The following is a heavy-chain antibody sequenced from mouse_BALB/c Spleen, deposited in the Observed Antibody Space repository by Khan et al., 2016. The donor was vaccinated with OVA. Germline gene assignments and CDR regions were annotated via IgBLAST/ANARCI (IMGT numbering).Heavy chain of an antibody. J-gene: IGHJ4*01. Sequence: EVQLQESGPSLVKPSQTLSLTCSVTGDSITSGFWNWIRKFPGNKFEYLGYITYSGNIYYNPSLKSRISITRDTSTSQYYLQLNSVTTEDTATYYCARSYGSCAMDYWGQGTSVTVSS. CDR3: ARSYGSCAMDY. D-gene: IGHD1-1*01. CDR1: GDSITSGF. V-gene: IGHV3-8*02. CDR2: ITYSGNI.